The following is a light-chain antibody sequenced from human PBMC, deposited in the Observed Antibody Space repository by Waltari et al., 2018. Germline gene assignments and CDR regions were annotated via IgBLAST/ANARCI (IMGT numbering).Light chain of an antibody. Sequence: DTVLTQSPATLSVSPGDGATLPLRASQVVPRNLAWYQESPAQAPRLLIFGASTRAPGVAARFIGSGSGTEFTLTITGLQSEDSAIYFCQQYDEWPPRYTFGQGTTLEIK. CDR1: QVVPRN. V-gene: IGKV3-15*01. J-gene: IGKJ2*01. CDR2: GAS. CDR3: QQYDEWPPRYT.